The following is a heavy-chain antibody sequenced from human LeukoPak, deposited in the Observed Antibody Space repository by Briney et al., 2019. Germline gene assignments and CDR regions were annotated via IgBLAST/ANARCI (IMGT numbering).Heavy chain of an antibody. V-gene: IGHV4-59*01. CDR3: AREVAAAGIGY. D-gene: IGHD6-13*01. CDR2: IYYSGST. J-gene: IGHJ4*02. Sequence: SETLSLTCTVSGGSISSYYWSWIRQPPGKGLEWIGYIYYSGSTNYNPSLKSRVTISVDTSKNQISLKLSSVTAADTAVYYCAREVAAAGIGYWGQGTLVTVSS. CDR1: GGSISSYY.